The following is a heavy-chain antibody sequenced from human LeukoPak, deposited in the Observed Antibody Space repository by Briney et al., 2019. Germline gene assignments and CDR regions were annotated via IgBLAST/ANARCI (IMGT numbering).Heavy chain of an antibody. CDR2: ISSSSSTI. J-gene: IGHJ4*02. CDR1: GFTFSSYS. Sequence: PGGSLRLSCAASGFTFSSYSMNWVRQAPGKGLEWVSYISSSSSTIYYADSVKGRFTISRDNAKNSLYLQMDSLRAEDTAVYYCARFGIAVAGTFDYWGQGTLVTVSS. CDR3: ARFGIAVAGTFDY. V-gene: IGHV3-48*01. D-gene: IGHD6-19*01.